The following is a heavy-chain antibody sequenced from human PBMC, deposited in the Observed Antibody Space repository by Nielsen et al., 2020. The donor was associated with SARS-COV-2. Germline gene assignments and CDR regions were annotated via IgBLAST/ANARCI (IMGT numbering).Heavy chain of an antibody. CDR2: ISYDGSNK. D-gene: IGHD2-8*02. Sequence: GESLKISCAASGFTFSSYAMHWVRQAPGKGLEWVAVISYDGSNKYYADSVKGRFTISRDNSKNTLYLQMNSLRAEDTAVYYCARYGRWCFDYWGQGTLVTVSS. J-gene: IGHJ4*02. CDR1: GFTFSSYA. V-gene: IGHV3-30-3*01. CDR3: ARYGRWCFDY.